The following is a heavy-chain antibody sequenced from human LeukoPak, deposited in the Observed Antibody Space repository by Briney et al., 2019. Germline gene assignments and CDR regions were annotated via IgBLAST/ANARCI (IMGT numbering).Heavy chain of an antibody. CDR2: IYPGDSDT. CDR1: AYNFATYW. J-gene: IGHJ4*02. D-gene: IGHD1-26*01. CDR3: ARHAIVGATKSYFDY. V-gene: IGHV5-51*01. Sequence: GESLKISCKGSAYNFATYWIAWVRQMPGKGLECMGIIYPGDSDTRYSPSFQGQVTISADKSISTAYLQWSSLKASDTAIYYCARHAIVGATKSYFDYWGQGTLVTVPS.